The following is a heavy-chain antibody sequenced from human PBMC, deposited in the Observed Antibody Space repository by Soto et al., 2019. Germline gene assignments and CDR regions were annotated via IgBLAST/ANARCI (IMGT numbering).Heavy chain of an antibody. CDR2: ISYDGGNE. J-gene: IGHJ4*02. CDR1: GFTFSNYG. CDR3: AKVGYSYGHGYFDY. V-gene: IGHV3-30*18. Sequence: GGSLRLSCAASGFTFSNYGMHWVRQAPGKGLEWVALISYDGGNEYFADSVKGRFTISRDNSKNTLYLQMNSLRAEDTAVYYCAKVGYSYGHGYFDYWGQGTLVTVSS. D-gene: IGHD5-18*01.